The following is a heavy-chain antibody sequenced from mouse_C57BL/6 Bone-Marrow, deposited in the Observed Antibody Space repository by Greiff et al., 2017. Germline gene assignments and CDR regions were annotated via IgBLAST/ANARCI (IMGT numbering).Heavy chain of an antibody. CDR3: ARSGSYSNYFAWFAY. CDR2: IYPRSGNT. Sequence: VPLQQSGAELARPGASVKLSCKASGYTFTSYGISWVKQRTGQGLEWIGEIYPRSGNTYYNEKFKGKATLTADKSSSTAYMELRSLTSEDSAVYFCARSGSYSNYFAWFAYWGQGTLVTVSA. D-gene: IGHD2-5*01. J-gene: IGHJ3*01. CDR1: GYTFTSYG. V-gene: IGHV1-81*01.